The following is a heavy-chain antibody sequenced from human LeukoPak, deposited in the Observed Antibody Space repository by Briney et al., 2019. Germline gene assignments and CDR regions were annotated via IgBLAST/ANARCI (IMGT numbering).Heavy chain of an antibody. Sequence: PGGSLRLSCAASGFTFSTYAMHWVRQAPGKGLQWVAAIWYDGSNKYYPDSVKGRFTISRDNSKNTLYLQMNSLRADDTAAYYCARETYCGGGSCYRGNFDVWGQGTMVTVSS. D-gene: IGHD2-15*01. CDR2: IWYDGSNK. CDR1: GFTFSTYA. CDR3: ARETYCGGGSCYRGNFDV. V-gene: IGHV3-33*01. J-gene: IGHJ3*01.